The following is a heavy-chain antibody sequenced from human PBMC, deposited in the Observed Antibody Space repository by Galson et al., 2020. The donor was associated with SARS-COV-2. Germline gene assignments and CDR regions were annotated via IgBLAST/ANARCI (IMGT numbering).Heavy chain of an antibody. D-gene: IGHD3-10*01. CDR2: ISNSSSYT. Sequence: GESLKISCEASGFTFSDYYMYWIRQAPGKGLEWVAYISNSSSYTNYADSVEGRFTISRDNAKNSLYLEMNSLRAEDTAMYYCATEGNYGSGNFNYYYMDVWGKGTTVTVSS. CDR1: GFTFSDYY. CDR3: ATEGNYGSGNFNYYYMDV. V-gene: IGHV3-11*06. J-gene: IGHJ6*03.